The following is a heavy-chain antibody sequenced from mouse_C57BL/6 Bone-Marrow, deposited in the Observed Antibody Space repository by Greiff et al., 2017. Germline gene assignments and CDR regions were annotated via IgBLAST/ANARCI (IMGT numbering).Heavy chain of an antibody. D-gene: IGHD1-1*01. CDR3: ARRITTVDWYFDV. Sequence: VQLQQPGAELVKPGASVKLSCKASGYTFTSYWMHWVKQRPGQGLEWIGMIHPNSGSTNYNEKFKSKATLTVDKSSSTAYMQLSSLTSEDSAVYYCARRITTVDWYFDVWGTGTTVTVSS. CDR1: GYTFTSYW. J-gene: IGHJ1*03. CDR2: IHPNSGST. V-gene: IGHV1-64*01.